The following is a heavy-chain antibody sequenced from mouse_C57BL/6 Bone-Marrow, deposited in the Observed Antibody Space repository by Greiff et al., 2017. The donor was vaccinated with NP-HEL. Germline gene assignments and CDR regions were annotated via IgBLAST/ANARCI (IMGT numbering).Heavy chain of an antibody. D-gene: IGHD1-1*01. CDR2: IRSKSNNYAT. Sequence: EVKLVESGGGLVQPKGSLKLSCAASGFSFNTYAMNWVRQAPGKGLEWVARIRSKSNNYATYYADSVKDRFTISRDDSESMLYLQMNNLKTEDTAMYDCVRKGNGSSYTFAYWGQGTLVTVSA. CDR3: VRKGNGSSYTFAY. CDR1: GFSFNTYA. J-gene: IGHJ3*01. V-gene: IGHV10-1*01.